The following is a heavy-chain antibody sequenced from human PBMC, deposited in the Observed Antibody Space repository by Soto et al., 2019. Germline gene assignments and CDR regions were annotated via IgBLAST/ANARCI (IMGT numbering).Heavy chain of an antibody. Sequence: SETLSLTCAVYGGSFSGYYWSWIRQPPGKGLEGIGEINHSGSTNSNPSLKSRVTISVDTSKNQFSLKLSSVTAADTAVYYCAREGPSYYDFWSGYYPNYYYGMDVWGQGTTVTVSS. J-gene: IGHJ6*02. CDR1: GGSFSGYY. CDR2: INHSGST. D-gene: IGHD3-3*01. V-gene: IGHV4-34*01. CDR3: AREGPSYYDFWSGYYPNYYYGMDV.